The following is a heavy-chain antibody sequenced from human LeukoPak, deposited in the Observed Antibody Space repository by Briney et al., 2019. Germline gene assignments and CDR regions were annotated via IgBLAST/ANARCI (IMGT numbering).Heavy chain of an antibody. CDR1: GFTFGKYW. Sequence: PGGSLRLSCVASGFTFGKYWMSWVRQAPGKGLEWVAVISKDGSDKYYPGSVRGRFTISRDNSKNTIYLQMDSLRAEDTAIYYCARDYWWNYDYWGQGTLVTVSS. D-gene: IGHD1-7*01. CDR2: ISKDGSDK. J-gene: IGHJ4*02. V-gene: IGHV3-30-3*01. CDR3: ARDYWWNYDY.